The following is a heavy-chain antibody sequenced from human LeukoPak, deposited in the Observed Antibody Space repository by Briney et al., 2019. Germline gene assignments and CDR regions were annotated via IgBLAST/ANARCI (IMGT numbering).Heavy chain of an antibody. V-gene: IGHV4-39*01. Sequence: PSETLSLTCTVSGGSISSSSYYWGWIRQPPGTGLEWIGSIYYSGSTYYNPSLKSRVTISVDTSKNQFSLKLSSVTAADTAVYYCARVVVVVAATHLFDYWGQGTLVTVSS. CDR3: ARVVVVVAATHLFDY. CDR1: GGSISSSSYY. D-gene: IGHD2-15*01. CDR2: IYYSGST. J-gene: IGHJ4*02.